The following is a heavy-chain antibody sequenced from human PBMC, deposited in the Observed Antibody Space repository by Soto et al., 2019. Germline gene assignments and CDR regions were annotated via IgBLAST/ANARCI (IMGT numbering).Heavy chain of an antibody. J-gene: IGHJ4*02. V-gene: IGHV4-31*03. CDR1: GGSISSGGYY. Sequence: SETLSLTCTVSGGSISSGGYYWSWIRQHPGKGLEWIGYIYYSGSTYYNPSLKSRVTISVDTSKNQFSLKLSSVTAADTAVYYCARRTSTEYYFDYWGQGTLVTVSS. CDR2: IYYSGST. CDR3: ARRTSTEYYFDY.